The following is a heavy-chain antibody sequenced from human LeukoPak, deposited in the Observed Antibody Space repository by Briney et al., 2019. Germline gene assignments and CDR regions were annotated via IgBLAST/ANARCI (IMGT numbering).Heavy chain of an antibody. V-gene: IGHV1-69*05. CDR2: IIPIFGTA. CDR1: GGTFSSYA. CDR3: GGAKDYGDYSFDY. Sequence: SVKVSCKASGGTFSSYAISWVRHAPGQGLEWMGRIIPIFGTANYAQKFQGRVTITTDESTSTAYMELSSLRSEDTAVYYCGGAKDYGDYSFDYWGQGTLVSVSS. J-gene: IGHJ4*02. D-gene: IGHD4-17*01.